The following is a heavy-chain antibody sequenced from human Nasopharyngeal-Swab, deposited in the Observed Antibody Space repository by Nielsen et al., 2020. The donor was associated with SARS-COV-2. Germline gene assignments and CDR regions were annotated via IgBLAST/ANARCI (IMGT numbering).Heavy chain of an antibody. V-gene: IGHV3-9*01. CDR2: ISWNSGSI. D-gene: IGHD2-15*01. CDR3: AKVVAAHYYYYGMDV. J-gene: IGHJ6*02. Sequence: VRQMSGKGLEWVSGISWNSGSIGYADSVKGRFTISRDNAKNSLYLQMNSLRAEDTALYYCAKVVAAHYYYYGMDVWGQGTTVTVS.